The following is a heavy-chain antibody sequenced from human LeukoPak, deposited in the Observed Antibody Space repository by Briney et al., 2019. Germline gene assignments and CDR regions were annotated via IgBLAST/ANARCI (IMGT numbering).Heavy chain of an antibody. D-gene: IGHD3-10*01. CDR2: ISAYNGNT. V-gene: IGHV1-18*01. Sequence: ASVKVSCKASGYTFTSYGISWVRQAPGQGLEWMGWISAYNGNTNYAQKLQGRVTITTDTSTSTAYMELRSLRYDDTAVYYCARGKPRDYYGSGSPLLPFDHWGQGTLVTVSS. CDR3: ARGKPRDYYGSGSPLLPFDH. J-gene: IGHJ4*02. CDR1: GYTFTSYG.